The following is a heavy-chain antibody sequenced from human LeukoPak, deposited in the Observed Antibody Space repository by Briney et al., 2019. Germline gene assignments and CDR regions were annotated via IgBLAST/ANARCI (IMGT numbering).Heavy chain of an antibody. Sequence: SETLSLTCTVSGGSISSSNYYWGWIRQPPGKGLEWIGLEWIGCIYYSGNTYYNPSLESRVTMSVDTSKNQFSLKLSSVTAADTAVYYCARTVRVSGLINYYDSSGDLSWFDPWGQGTLVTVSS. J-gene: IGHJ5*02. V-gene: IGHV4-39*07. CDR2: IYYSGNT. CDR3: ARTVRVSGLINYYDSSGDLSWFDP. D-gene: IGHD3-22*01. CDR1: GGSISSSNYY.